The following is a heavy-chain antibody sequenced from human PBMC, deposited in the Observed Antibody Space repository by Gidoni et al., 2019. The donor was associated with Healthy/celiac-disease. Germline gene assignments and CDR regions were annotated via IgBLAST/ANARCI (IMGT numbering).Heavy chain of an antibody. Sequence: EVQLVDSGGGLVQPGRSLRLSCTASGFTFGDYAMSWVRQAPGKGLEWVGLIRSKAYGGTKEYAAAVKGRFTISRDDSKSIGYLQMNSLKTEDTAVYYCVTTGSLVDYWGQGTLVTVSS. J-gene: IGHJ4*02. CDR2: IRSKAYGGTK. D-gene: IGHD4-17*01. V-gene: IGHV3-49*04. CDR3: VTTGSLVDY. CDR1: GFTFGDYA.